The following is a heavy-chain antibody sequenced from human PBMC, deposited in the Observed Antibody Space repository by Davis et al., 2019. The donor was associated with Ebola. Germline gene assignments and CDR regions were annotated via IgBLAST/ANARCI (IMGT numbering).Heavy chain of an antibody. J-gene: IGHJ3*01. V-gene: IGHV1-69*13. CDR1: GGTFSSYA. Sequence: SVKVSCKASGGTFSSYAISWVRQAPGQGLEWMGRIIPIFGTANYAQKFQGRVTITADQSTNTAYMELSSLRSEDTAVYYCAREGRSGWQAFDVWGQGTLVTVSS. CDR3: AREGRSGWQAFDV. CDR2: IIPIFGTA. D-gene: IGHD6-19*01.